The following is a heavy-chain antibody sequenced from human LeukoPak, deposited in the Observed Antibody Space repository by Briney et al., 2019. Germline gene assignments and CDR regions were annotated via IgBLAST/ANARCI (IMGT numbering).Heavy chain of an antibody. CDR2: INSDGSST. CDR3: KQKTAYEIFSFDY. CDR1: GLTFRSSW. J-gene: IGHJ4*02. D-gene: IGHD3-9*01. V-gene: IGHV3-74*01. Sequence: GGSLRLSCAVSGLTFRSSWMPCVRQAPGTWLVWVSRINSDGSSTSYAHSVKGRFTISRDNAKNTLYLQINSLRAEDTAVFFFKQKTAYEIFSFDYWGQGTLVTVSS.